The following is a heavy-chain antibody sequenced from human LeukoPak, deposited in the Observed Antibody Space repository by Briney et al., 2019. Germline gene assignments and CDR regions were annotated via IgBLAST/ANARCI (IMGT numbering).Heavy chain of an antibody. CDR2: INPNSGGT. Sequence: ASVKVSCKASGYTFTDYYIHWVRQAPGQGLEWMGWINPNSGGTNFAQKCQGRVTMTTDTSISTAYMEVSRLRSHDTAVYYCARVRIGQQLDKYYYYAMDVWGQGTTVTVSS. CDR1: GYTFTDYY. CDR3: ARVRIGQQLDKYYYYAMDV. V-gene: IGHV1-2*02. D-gene: IGHD6-13*01. J-gene: IGHJ6*02.